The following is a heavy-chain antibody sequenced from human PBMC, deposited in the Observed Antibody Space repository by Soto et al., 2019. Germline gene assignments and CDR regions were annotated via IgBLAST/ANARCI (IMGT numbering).Heavy chain of an antibody. D-gene: IGHD1-1*01. V-gene: IGHV1-18*01. CDR1: GYGVTTYG. CDR2: ISAHNGNT. J-gene: IGHJ4*02. Sequence: QVHLVQSGAEVKKRGASVKVSCKGSGYGVTTYGTTWVRQAPGQGLEWMAWISAHNGNTNYAQKRQGRVTVTRDTSTSTAYMELRSLRSDDTAVYYCARGRYGDYWGQGALVTVFS. CDR3: ARGRYGDY.